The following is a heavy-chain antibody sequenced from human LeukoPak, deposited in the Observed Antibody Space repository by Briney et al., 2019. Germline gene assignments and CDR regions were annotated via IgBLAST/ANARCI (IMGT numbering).Heavy chain of an antibody. CDR1: GFTFSSYG. D-gene: IGHD3-16*02. CDR3: AKDLVSSDY. J-gene: IGHJ4*02. Sequence: PGGSLRLSCAASGFTFSSYGMHWVRQAPGKGLEWVAVISYDGSNKYYADSVKGRFTISRDNSKNTLYLQMNSLRAEDTAVYYCAKDLVSSDYWGQGTLVTVSS. CDR2: ISYDGSNK. V-gene: IGHV3-30*18.